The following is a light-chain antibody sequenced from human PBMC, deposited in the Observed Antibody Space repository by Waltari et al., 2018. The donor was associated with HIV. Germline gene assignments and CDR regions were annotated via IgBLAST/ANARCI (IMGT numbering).Light chain of an antibody. J-gene: IGLJ2*01. V-gene: IGLV2-14*01. CDR3: SSYRGSSTLVV. Sequence: QSALTQPASVSGSPGQSITISCTGASSDVGGYDYVSWYQQHPGKAPKLMIYEVTTRPSGISNRFSGSKSGNTASLTISELQAEDEADYYCSSYRGSSTLVVFGGGTKLTVL. CDR2: EVT. CDR1: SSDVGGYDY.